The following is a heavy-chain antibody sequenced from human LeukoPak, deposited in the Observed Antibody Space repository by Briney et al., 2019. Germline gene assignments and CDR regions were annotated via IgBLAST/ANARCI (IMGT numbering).Heavy chain of an antibody. CDR3: AKRVTVTTKYFDS. D-gene: IGHD4-17*01. J-gene: IGHJ4*02. CDR2: ISGSGAST. Sequence: GGSLRLSCLTSGFTFSTNAMSWVRQAPGKGLEWISGISGSGASTYYADSVTGRFTISRDNSKNTLYLQMNSLRAEDTAVYYCAKRVTVTTKYFDSWGQGTLVTVSS. CDR1: GFTFSTNA. V-gene: IGHV3-23*01.